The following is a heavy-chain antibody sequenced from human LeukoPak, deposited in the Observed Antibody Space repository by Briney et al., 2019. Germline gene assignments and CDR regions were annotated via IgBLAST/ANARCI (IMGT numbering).Heavy chain of an antibody. CDR2: INHSGST. D-gene: IGHD5-18*01. CDR3: ARGVGYSYGSDY. V-gene: IGHV4-34*01. CDR1: GGSFSGYY. J-gene: IGHJ4*02. Sequence: PSETLSLTCAVYGGSFSGYYWSWIRQPPGKGLEWIGEINHSGSTNYNPSLKSRVTISVDTSKNQFSLMLSSVTAADTAVYYCARGVGYSYGSDYWGQGTLVTVSS.